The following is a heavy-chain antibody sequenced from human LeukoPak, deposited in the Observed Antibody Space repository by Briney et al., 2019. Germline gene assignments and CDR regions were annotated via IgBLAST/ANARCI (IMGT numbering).Heavy chain of an antibody. V-gene: IGHV1-69*13. Sequence: SVKVPCKASGYSFTSYYLHWVRQAPGQGLEWMGGIIPIFGTANYAQKFQGRVTITADESTSTAYMELSSLRSEDTAVYYCARDLPNYYGSESWFDYWGQGTLVTVSS. CDR2: IIPIFGTA. CDR1: GYSFTSYY. J-gene: IGHJ4*02. CDR3: ARDLPNYYGSESWFDY. D-gene: IGHD3-10*01.